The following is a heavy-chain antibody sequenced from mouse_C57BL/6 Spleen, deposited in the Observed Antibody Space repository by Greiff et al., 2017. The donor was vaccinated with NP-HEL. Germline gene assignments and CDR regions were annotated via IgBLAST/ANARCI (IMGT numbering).Heavy chain of an antibody. CDR1: GYTFTDYE. V-gene: IGHV1-15*01. Sequence: VQLQQSGAELVRPGASVTLSCKASGYTFTDYEMHWVQQTPVHGLEWIGAIDPETGGTAYNQKFKGKAILTADKSSSTAYMELRSLTSEDSAVYYCTKRFLYAMDYWGQGTSVTVSS. CDR3: TKRFLYAMDY. CDR2: IDPETGGT. J-gene: IGHJ4*01.